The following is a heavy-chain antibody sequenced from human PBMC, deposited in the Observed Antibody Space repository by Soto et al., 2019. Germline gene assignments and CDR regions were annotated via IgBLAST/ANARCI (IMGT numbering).Heavy chain of an antibody. CDR1: GGSVSSGSYY. CDR2: IYYSGST. Sequence: PSQTLSLTCTVSGGSVSSGSYYWSWIRQPPGKGLEWIGYIYYSGSTNYNPSLKSRVTISVDTSKNQFSLKLSSVTAADTAVYYCARDRHYDFWSGYGLYYYYGMDVWGQGTTVTVSS. D-gene: IGHD3-3*01. V-gene: IGHV4-61*01. CDR3: ARDRHYDFWSGYGLYYYYGMDV. J-gene: IGHJ6*02.